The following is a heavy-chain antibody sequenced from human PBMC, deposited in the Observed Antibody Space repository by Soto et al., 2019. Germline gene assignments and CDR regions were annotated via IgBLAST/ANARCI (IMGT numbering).Heavy chain of an antibody. D-gene: IGHD6-19*01. J-gene: IGHJ3*02. V-gene: IGHV4-59*11. CDR3: ARGGGQWLVLNAFDI. CDR1: GGSINNHY. Sequence: SETLSLTCTVSGGSINNHYWSWIRQPPGKGLEWIGYIYYTGSTNYNPSLKSRVTISVDTSKNQFSLKLSSVTAADTAVYYCARGGGQWLVLNAFDIWGQGTMVTVSS. CDR2: IYYTGST.